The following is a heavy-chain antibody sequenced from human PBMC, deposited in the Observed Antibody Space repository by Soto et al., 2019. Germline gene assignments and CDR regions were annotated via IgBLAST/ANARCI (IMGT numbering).Heavy chain of an antibody. D-gene: IGHD5-18*01. V-gene: IGHV1-69*12. J-gene: IGHJ6*02. CDR2: IIPIFGTA. Sequence: QVQLVQSGAEVKKPGSSVKVSCKASGGTFSSYAISWVRQAPGQGLEWMGGIIPIFGTANYPQKFQGRVTITADESTSTGYMELSSLRSGDTAVYYCARGGDTAMVTGYDYYGMDVWGRGTTVTVAS. CDR3: ARGGDTAMVTGYDYYGMDV. CDR1: GGTFSSYA.